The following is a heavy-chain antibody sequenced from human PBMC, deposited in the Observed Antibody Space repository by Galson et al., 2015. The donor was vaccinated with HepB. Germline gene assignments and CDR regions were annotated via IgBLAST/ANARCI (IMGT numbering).Heavy chain of an antibody. CDR2: IWYDGSNK. J-gene: IGHJ4*02. V-gene: IGHV3-33*01. CDR1: GFTFSSYG. D-gene: IGHD3-16*01. CDR3: ARDDGGFGKTLDY. Sequence: SLRLSCAASGFTFSSYGMHWVRQAPGKGLEWVAVIWYDGSNKYYADSVKGRFTITRDNSKNTLYLQMNSLRAEDTAVYYCARDDGGFGKTLDYWGQGTLVTLSS.